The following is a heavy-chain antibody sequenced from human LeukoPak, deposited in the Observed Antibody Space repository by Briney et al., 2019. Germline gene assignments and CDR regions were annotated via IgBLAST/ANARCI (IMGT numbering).Heavy chain of an antibody. J-gene: IGHJ3*02. Sequence: RSGGSLRLSCAASGFTFSSYWMQWVRHAPGKGLVWVSRINSDGSSTSYADSVKGRFTISRDNAKNTLYLQMNSLRAEDTAVYYCARGSRAQGNAFDIWGQGTMVTVSS. CDR2: INSDGSST. V-gene: IGHV3-74*01. CDR3: ARGSRAQGNAFDI. CDR1: GFTFSSYW. D-gene: IGHD3-10*01.